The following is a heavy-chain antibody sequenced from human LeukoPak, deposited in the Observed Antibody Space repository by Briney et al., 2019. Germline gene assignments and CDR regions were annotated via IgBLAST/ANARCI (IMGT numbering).Heavy chain of an antibody. CDR3: ARDQIRITIFGVASDAFDI. Sequence: SETLSLTCAVYGGSFSGYYWSWIRQPPGKGLEWIGEINHSGSTNYNPSLKSRVTISVDTSKNQFSLKLSSVTAADTAVYYCARDQIRITIFGVASDAFDIWGQGTMVTVSS. V-gene: IGHV4-34*01. J-gene: IGHJ3*02. CDR2: INHSGST. CDR1: GGSFSGYY. D-gene: IGHD3-3*01.